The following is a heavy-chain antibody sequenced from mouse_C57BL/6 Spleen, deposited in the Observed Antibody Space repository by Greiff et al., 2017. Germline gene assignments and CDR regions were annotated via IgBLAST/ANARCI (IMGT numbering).Heavy chain of an antibody. CDR1: GYAFTNYL. CDR2: INPGSGGT. Sequence: VQLQQSGAELVRPGTSVKVSCKASGYAFTNYLIEWVKQRPGQGLEWIGVINPGSGGTNYNEKFKGKATLTADKSSSTGYMQLSSLTYEDSAVYFCAREGDDGYYEAYWGQGTLVTVSA. J-gene: IGHJ3*01. CDR3: AREGDDGYYEAY. V-gene: IGHV1-54*01. D-gene: IGHD2-3*01.